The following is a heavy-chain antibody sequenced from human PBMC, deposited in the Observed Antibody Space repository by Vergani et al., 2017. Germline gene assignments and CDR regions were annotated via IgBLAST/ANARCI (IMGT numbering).Heavy chain of an antibody. V-gene: IGHV3-23*01. J-gene: IGHJ4*02. D-gene: IGHD1-26*01. CDR1: GFTFSSYA. CDR3: AKPGRGAFDY. CDR2: ISGSGGST. Sequence: EVQLLESGGGLVQPGGSLRLSCAASGFTFSSYAMSWVRQAPGKWLEWVSAISGSGGSTYYAESVKGRFTISRDNSKNTLYLRMNSLRAEATAVYYCAKPGRGAFDYWGEGTLVTVSS.